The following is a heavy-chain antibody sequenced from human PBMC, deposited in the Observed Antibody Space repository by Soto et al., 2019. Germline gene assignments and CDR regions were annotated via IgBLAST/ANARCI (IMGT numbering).Heavy chain of an antibody. J-gene: IGHJ2*01. CDR1: GGTFSSYA. CDR2: IIPIFGTA. V-gene: IGHV1-69*12. D-gene: IGHD4-17*01. CDR3: VRERVGDYGGNRGYFDL. Sequence: QVQLVQSGAEVKKPGSSVKVSCKASGGTFSSYAISWVRQAPGQGLEWMGGIIPIFGTANYAQKFQGRVTITADESTSTAYMELSSLRSEDTAVYYCVRERVGDYGGNRGYFDLWGRGTLVTVSS.